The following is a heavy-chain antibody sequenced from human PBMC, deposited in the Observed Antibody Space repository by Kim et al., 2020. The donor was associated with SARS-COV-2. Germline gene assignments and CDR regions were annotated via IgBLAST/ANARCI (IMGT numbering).Heavy chain of an antibody. D-gene: IGHD3-10*01. Sequence: GGSLRLSCAASGFTFSSYGMHWVRQAPGKGLEWVAVIWYDGSNKYYADSVKGRFTISRDNSKNTLYLQMNSLRAEDTAVYYCAKDRGKHYYGSGSYYSFDYWGQGTLVTVSS. CDR1: GFTFSSYG. J-gene: IGHJ4*02. CDR3: AKDRGKHYYGSGSYYSFDY. V-gene: IGHV3-33*06. CDR2: IWYDGSNK.